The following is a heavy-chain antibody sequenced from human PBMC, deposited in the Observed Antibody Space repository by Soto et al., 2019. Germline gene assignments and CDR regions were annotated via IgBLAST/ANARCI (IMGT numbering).Heavy chain of an antibody. V-gene: IGHV3-23*01. D-gene: IGHD3-10*01. Sequence: GGSLRRSCAVSGFTFSNFAMSWVRQAPGKRLDWISVITRSGESTYYADSVTGPFTISRDKSKSTLYLQMNRLRAEDMALYFCACTYYYGSDALGGLDYWGHGTLVTVST. CDR1: GFTFSNFA. CDR2: ITRSGEST. J-gene: IGHJ4*01. CDR3: ACTYYYGSDALGGLDY.